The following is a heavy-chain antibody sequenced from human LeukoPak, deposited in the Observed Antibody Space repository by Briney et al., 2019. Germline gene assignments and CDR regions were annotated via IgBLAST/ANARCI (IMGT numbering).Heavy chain of an antibody. J-gene: IGHJ5*02. Sequence: GGSLRLSCAASGFTVSSNYMSWVRPAPGKGLAWVSVIYSGGSTYYADSVKGRFTISRDNSKNTLYLQMNSLRAEDTAVYYCARDPPYSSGRNNWFDPWGQGTLVTVSS. CDR1: GFTVSSNY. CDR2: IYSGGST. D-gene: IGHD6-19*01. CDR3: ARDPPYSSGRNNWFDP. V-gene: IGHV3-53*01.